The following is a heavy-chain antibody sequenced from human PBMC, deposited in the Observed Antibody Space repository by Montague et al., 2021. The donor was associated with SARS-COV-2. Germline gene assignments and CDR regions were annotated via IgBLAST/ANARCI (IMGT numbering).Heavy chain of an antibody. Sequence: SETLSLTCAVYGGSISTYYWNWIRQSPGKGLEWLGYFYYSLNTNYNPSLKGRLTISVDTSENQVSLNLRSVTAADTAVYYCARDSFEAPLFFDYWGQGILVTVSS. J-gene: IGHJ4*02. CDR2: FYYSLNT. D-gene: IGHD3-16*01. CDR1: GGSISTYY. V-gene: IGHV4-59*01. CDR3: ARDSFEAPLFFDY.